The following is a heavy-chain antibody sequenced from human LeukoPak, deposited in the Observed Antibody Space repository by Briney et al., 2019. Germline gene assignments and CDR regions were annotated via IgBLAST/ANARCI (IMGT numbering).Heavy chain of an antibody. Sequence: SETLSLTCTISRGSIRGFYWTWIRQPPGQGLEWIGYIYYSGSSNYNPSLKSRVTISVDTSKDQFSLKLSSVTAADTAAYYCARNRASGTPYFDYWGQGLLVTVSS. CDR2: IYYSGSS. CDR1: RGSIRGFY. D-gene: IGHD3-10*01. J-gene: IGHJ4*02. V-gene: IGHV4-59*08. CDR3: ARNRASGTPYFDY.